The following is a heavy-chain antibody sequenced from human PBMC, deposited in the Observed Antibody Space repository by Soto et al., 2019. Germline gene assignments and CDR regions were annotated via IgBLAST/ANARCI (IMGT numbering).Heavy chain of an antibody. J-gene: IGHJ4*02. CDR1: GFTFSSYG. V-gene: IGHV3-30*18. Sequence: QVQLVESGGGVVQPGRSLRLSCAASGFTFSSYGMHWVRQAPGKGLEWVAVISYDGSNKYYADSVKGRFTISRDNSKNTLYLQMNSLRAEDTAVYYCAKDDWNYYNCFDYWGQGTLVTASS. CDR3: AKDDWNYYNCFDY. D-gene: IGHD1-7*01. CDR2: ISYDGSNK.